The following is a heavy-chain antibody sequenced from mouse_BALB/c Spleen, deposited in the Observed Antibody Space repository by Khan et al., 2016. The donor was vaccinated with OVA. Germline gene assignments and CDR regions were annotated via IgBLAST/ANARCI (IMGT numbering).Heavy chain of an antibody. V-gene: IGHV3-2*02. CDR2: ISYSGST. J-gene: IGHJ2*01. CDR1: GYTITSGYD. Sequence: EVQLQELGPGLVKPSQSLSLTCTVTGYTITSGYDWNWIRQFPGNKLEWMGYISYSGSTNYNPSLKSRISITRDTSKNQFFLQLNSVTTEDTATYYCARTARIKYWGQGTTLTVSS. CDR3: ARTARIKY. D-gene: IGHD1-2*01.